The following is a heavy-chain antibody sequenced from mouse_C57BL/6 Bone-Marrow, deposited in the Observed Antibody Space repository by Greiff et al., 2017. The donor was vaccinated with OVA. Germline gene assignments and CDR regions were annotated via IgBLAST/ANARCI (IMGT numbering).Heavy chain of an antibody. CDR3: AREYGSSLYAMDY. Sequence: QVQLQQPGAELVKPGASVKLSCKASGYTFTSYWMPWVKQRPGRGLEWIGRIDPNSGGTKYNEKFKSKATLTVDKPSSTAYMQLSSLASEDSAVYYGAREYGSSLYAMDYWGQGTSVTVSS. CDR2: IDPNSGGT. D-gene: IGHD1-1*01. J-gene: IGHJ4*01. CDR1: GYTFTSYW. V-gene: IGHV1-72*01.